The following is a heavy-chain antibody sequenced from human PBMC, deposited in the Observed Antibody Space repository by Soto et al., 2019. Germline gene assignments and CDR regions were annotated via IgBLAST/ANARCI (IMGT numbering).Heavy chain of an antibody. CDR1: GGSITTHY. Sequence: SETLSLTCTVFGGSITTHYWSWVRQPDGKGLEWIGRIYTSGTTNYNPSLKSRVTMSVDASKNQFSLNLTSVTAADTAMYYCAGTKIQALVRGFNNGMDVWGQGTTVTVYS. D-gene: IGHD3-10*01. CDR2: IYTSGTT. J-gene: IGHJ6*02. CDR3: AGTKIQALVRGFNNGMDV. V-gene: IGHV4-4*07.